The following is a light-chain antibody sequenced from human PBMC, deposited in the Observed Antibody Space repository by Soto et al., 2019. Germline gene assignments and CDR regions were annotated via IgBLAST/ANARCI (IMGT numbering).Light chain of an antibody. CDR1: QTISSW. CDR2: KAS. V-gene: IGKV1-5*03. CDR3: QHYNSYSDA. J-gene: IGKJ1*01. Sequence: DIQMTQSPSTLSGSVGDRVTITCRASQTISSWLAWYQQKPGKDPKLLIYKASTLKSGVPSRFSGSGSGTEFTLTISSLQPDDFATYYCQHYNSYSDAFGQGTKVELK.